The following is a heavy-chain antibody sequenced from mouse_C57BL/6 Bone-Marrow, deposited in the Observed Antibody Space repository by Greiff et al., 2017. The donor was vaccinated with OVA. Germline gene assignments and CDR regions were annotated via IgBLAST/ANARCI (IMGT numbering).Heavy chain of an antibody. J-gene: IGHJ4*01. Sequence: ESGPALVKPSQTVSLTCTVTGYSITNGNHWWNWIRQVSGSKLEWIGYISSSGSTDSNPSLKSRISITRDTSKKQLFRQLNSGTTEDIATYYCARSRDDGSSYEIYYAMDYWGQGTSVTVSS. CDR3: ARSRDDGSSYEIYYAMDY. V-gene: IGHV3-4*01. CDR1: GYSITNGNHW. D-gene: IGHD1-1*01. CDR2: ISSSGST.